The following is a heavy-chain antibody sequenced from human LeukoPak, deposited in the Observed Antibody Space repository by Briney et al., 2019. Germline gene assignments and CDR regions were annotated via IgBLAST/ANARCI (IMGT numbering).Heavy chain of an antibody. V-gene: IGHV3-23*01. D-gene: IGHD3-22*01. CDR1: RFTFSSYA. CDR3: TYYYDSSGYLDAFDI. J-gene: IGHJ3*02. Sequence: GASLRLSCAASRFTFSSYAISWVRQAPGKGLEWVSAISGSGGSTYYADSVKGRFTISRDNSKNTLYLQMNSLRAEDTAVYYCTYYYDSSGYLDAFDIWGQGTMVTVSS. CDR2: ISGSGGST.